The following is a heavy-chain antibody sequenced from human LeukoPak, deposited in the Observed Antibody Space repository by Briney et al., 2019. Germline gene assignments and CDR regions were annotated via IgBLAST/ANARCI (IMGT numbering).Heavy chain of an antibody. Sequence: ASVKVSCKASGDRFTSTYMHWVRQAPGQGLEWMGLINPTGTYTKYAQKFQGRVSMTRDTSTSTDYMELRSLTSEDSAVYYCARDQSGSTTVTVTTDYWYFDVWGRGTLVTVSS. J-gene: IGHJ2*01. D-gene: IGHD4-17*01. CDR3: ARDQSGSTTVTVTTDYWYFDV. V-gene: IGHV1-46*01. CDR1: GDRFTSTY. CDR2: INPTGTYT.